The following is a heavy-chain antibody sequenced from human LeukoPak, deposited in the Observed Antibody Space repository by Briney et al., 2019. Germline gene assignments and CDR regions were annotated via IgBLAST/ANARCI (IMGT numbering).Heavy chain of an antibody. J-gene: IGHJ4*02. CDR3: ARHGRESRYFDWLLYYIDH. D-gene: IGHD3-9*01. CDR2: IHYSGNT. V-gene: IGHV4-38-2*01. Sequence: SETLSLTCSVSGYSLSDGFYWGWIRQPPGKGLEWIGCIHYSGNTHCNPSLESRVTLSVDTSKNQFSLKLSSVTAADTAVYYCARHGRESRYFDWLLYYIDHWGQGALVTVSS. CDR1: GYSLSDGFY.